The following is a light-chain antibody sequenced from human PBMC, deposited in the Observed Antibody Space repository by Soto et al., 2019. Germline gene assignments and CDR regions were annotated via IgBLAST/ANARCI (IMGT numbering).Light chain of an antibody. Sequence: QSALTQPPSASGSLGQSVTISCIGTSSDVGGYNYVSWYQQHPGKAPKLLIYDVSHRPSGVPDRFSGSKSGNTASLTVSGLQAEDEADYYCSSYAGSNNLVFGTGTKLTVL. J-gene: IGLJ1*01. CDR3: SSYAGSNNLV. CDR1: SSDVGGYNY. V-gene: IGLV2-8*01. CDR2: DVS.